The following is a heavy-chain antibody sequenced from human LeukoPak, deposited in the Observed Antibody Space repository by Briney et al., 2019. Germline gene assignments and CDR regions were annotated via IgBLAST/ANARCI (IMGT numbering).Heavy chain of an antibody. CDR3: ARYCSSTSCPEFDI. CDR2: MSPNSGNT. D-gene: IGHD2-2*01. J-gene: IGHJ3*02. V-gene: IGHV1-8*03. Sequence: ASVKVSCKASGYTFTSYDINWVRQATGQGLEWMGWMSPNSGNTGYAQKFQGRVTITRNTSISTAYMELSSLRSEDTAVYYCARYCSSTSCPEFDIWGQGTMVTVSS. CDR1: GYTFTSYD.